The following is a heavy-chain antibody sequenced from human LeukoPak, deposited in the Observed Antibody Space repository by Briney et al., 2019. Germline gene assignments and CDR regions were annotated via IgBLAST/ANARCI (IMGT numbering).Heavy chain of an antibody. D-gene: IGHD6-19*01. CDR2: LYTAGDT. CDR3: SGGQMFTSGGFDS. V-gene: IGHV3-53*01. CDR1: GFSVSSKY. Sequence: GGSLRLSCAASGFSVSSKYMSWVRQAPGRGLEWVSVLYTAGDTYYADSVKGRFTISRDNSKNTLSLQMNSLRPDDTALYYCSGGQMFTSGGFDSWGQGALVTVSS. J-gene: IGHJ4*02.